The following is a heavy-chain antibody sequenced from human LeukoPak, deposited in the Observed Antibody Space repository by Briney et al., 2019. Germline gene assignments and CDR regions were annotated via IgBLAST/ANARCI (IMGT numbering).Heavy chain of an antibody. D-gene: IGHD3-10*01. Sequence: PGGSLRLSCAASGFTFSSYWMSWIRQPPGKGLEWIGDVERRGYTNYNPSLRGRLTMSVDASKNQISLRLTSVTAADTAVYYCAKGLRQIWFGELNDAFDIWGQGTMVHVSS. CDR1: GFTFSSYW. V-gene: IGHV4-34*01. CDR2: VERRGYT. CDR3: AKGLRQIWFGELNDAFDI. J-gene: IGHJ3*02.